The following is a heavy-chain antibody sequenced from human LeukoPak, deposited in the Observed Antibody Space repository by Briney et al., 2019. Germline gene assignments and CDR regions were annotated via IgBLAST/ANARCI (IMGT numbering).Heavy chain of an antibody. J-gene: IGHJ5*02. CDR2: IYYSGST. Sequence: SETLSLTCTVSGGSISSHYWSWIRQPPGKGLEWIGYIYYSGSTNYNPSLKSRVTISVDTSKNQFSLKLGSVTAADTAVYYCARMRDWFDPWGQGTLVIASS. CDR3: ARMRDWFDP. V-gene: IGHV4-59*11. CDR1: GGSISSHY.